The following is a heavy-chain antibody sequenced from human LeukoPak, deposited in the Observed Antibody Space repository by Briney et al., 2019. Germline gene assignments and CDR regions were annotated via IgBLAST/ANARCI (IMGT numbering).Heavy chain of an antibody. J-gene: IGHJ5*02. CDR3: ENAMRGPLA. V-gene: IGHV3-23*01. Sequence: GGSLRLSCEASGLIFSTYGMSWVRQAPGKGFEWVSSITGIGLHTYYADSVNGRFTISRVNSKNTAYLQMNSLQSEGTAVYYCENAMRGPLAWGQGTLVTVSS. D-gene: IGHD3-10*01. CDR2: ITGIGLHT. CDR1: GLIFSTYG.